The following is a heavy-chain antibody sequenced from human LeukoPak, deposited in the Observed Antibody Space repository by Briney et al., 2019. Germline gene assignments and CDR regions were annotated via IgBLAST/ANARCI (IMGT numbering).Heavy chain of an antibody. CDR2: IYGSGST. J-gene: IGHJ2*01. CDR3: ARGFVGATLWYFDL. D-gene: IGHD1-26*01. V-gene: IGHV4-61*02. Sequence: SETLSLTCTVSGGSISSGSYFWSWIRQPAGKGLEWIGRIYGSGSTNYNPSLKSRVTISVDTSKNQFSLKLSSVTAADTAVYYCARGFVGATLWYFDLWGRGTLVTVSS. CDR1: GGSISSGSYF.